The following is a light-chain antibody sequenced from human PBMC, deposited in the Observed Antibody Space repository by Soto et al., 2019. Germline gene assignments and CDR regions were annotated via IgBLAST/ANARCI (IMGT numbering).Light chain of an antibody. V-gene: IGKV3-11*01. Sequence: EIVLTQSPGTLSLSPGERATLSCRASQTLSNSFIAWYQQKPGQAPRLVLYGASTRATGIPARFSGSGSGTEFTLTISSLEPEDAAVYYCQQRSNWPPITFGQGTRLEIK. CDR3: QQRSNWPPIT. CDR1: QTLSNSF. J-gene: IGKJ5*01. CDR2: GAS.